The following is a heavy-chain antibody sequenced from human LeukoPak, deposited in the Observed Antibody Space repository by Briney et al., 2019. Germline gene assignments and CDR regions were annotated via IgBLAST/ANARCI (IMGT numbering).Heavy chain of an antibody. CDR1: AYTFTSYD. CDR2: ISAYNGNT. CDR3: ARDGDSSGWSNPFDY. Sequence: ASVKVSCKASAYTFTSYDINWVRQAPGQGLEWMGWISAYNGNTNYAQKLQGRVTMTTDTSTSTAYTELRSLRSDDTAVYYCARDGDSSGWSNPFDYWGQGTLVTVSS. V-gene: IGHV1-18*01. J-gene: IGHJ4*02. D-gene: IGHD6-19*01.